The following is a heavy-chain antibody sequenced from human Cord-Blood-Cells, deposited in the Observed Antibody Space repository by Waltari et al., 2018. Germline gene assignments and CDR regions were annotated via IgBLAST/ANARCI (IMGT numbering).Heavy chain of an antibody. D-gene: IGHD3-22*01. CDR3: ARRASSYYYDSSGFSYWYFDL. CDR2: IYPGDSET. V-gene: IGHV5-51*01. CDR1: GYSFTSYW. J-gene: IGHJ2*01. Sequence: EVQLVQSGAEVKKPGESLKISCKGSGYSFTSYWIGWVRQMPGKGLEWMGIIYPGDSETRYSPSFQGQVTISADKSISTAYLQWSSLKASDTAMYYCARRASSYYYDSSGFSYWYFDLWGRGTLVTVSS.